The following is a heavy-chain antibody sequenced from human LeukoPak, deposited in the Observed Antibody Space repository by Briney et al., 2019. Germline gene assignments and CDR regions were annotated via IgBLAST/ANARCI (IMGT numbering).Heavy chain of an antibody. J-gene: IGHJ4*02. CDR1: GGSFIGYY. V-gene: IGHV4-34*01. CDR2: INHSGST. D-gene: IGHD5-24*01. CDR3: AREGRWLQFYYFDY. Sequence: SETLSLTCAVYGGSFIGYYWSWIRQPPGKGLEWIGEINHSGSTNYNPSLKSRVTISVDTSKNQFSLKLSSVTAADTAVYYCAREGRWLQFYYFDYWGQGTLVTVSS.